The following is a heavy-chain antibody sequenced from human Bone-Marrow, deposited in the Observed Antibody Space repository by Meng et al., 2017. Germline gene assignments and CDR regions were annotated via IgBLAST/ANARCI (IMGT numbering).Heavy chain of an antibody. J-gene: IGHJ4*02. CDR3: AQLGTTDY. Sequence: VQLVESGGGLVEPCGSLRLSCVASGFKLSSYWMHWVRQAPGKGLVWVSRINIDGSSTIYADSVEGRFTISRDNAKNTLYLQMNSLRVDDTAVYYCAQLGTTDYWGQGTLVTVSS. CDR1: GFKLSSYW. D-gene: IGHD6-13*01. CDR2: INIDGSST. V-gene: IGHV3-74*01.